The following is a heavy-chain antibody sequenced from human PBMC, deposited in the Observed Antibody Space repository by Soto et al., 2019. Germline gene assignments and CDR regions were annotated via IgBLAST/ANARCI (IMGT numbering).Heavy chain of an antibody. Sequence: QVQLQESGPGLMKPSQTLSLTCTVSGGSISSGGYYWSWIRQHPGKGLEWIGYIYYSGSTYYNPSLKSRVTISVDTSKNQFSLKLSSVTAADTAVYYCARDTVLTVTTKRIIRYFDLWGRGTLVTVSS. CDR1: GGSISSGGYY. CDR3: ARDTVLTVTTKRIIRYFDL. D-gene: IGHD4-17*01. V-gene: IGHV4-31*03. CDR2: IYYSGST. J-gene: IGHJ2*01.